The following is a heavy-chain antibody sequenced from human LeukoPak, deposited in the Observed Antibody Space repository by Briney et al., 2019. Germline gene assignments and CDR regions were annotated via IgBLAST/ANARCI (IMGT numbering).Heavy chain of an antibody. J-gene: IGHJ6*02. V-gene: IGHV4-4*07. CDR1: GGSISSYY. D-gene: IGHD3-10*01. Sequence: SETLSLTCTVSGGSISSYYWSWIRQPAGKGLEWIGRIYTSGSTNYNPSLKSRVTMSVDTSKNQFSLKLSSVTAADTAVYYCARDYYYYGSGSYYDLRYGMDVWGQGTTVTVSS. CDR2: IYTSGST. CDR3: ARDYYYYGSGSYYDLRYGMDV.